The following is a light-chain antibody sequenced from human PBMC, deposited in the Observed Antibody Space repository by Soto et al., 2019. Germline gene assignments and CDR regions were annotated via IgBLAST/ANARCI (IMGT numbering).Light chain of an antibody. V-gene: IGKV1-27*01. CDR3: QQYSSVIT. J-gene: IGKJ5*01. CDR2: AAS. Sequence: DIQMTQSPSSLSASVGDRVTITCRASQGISNFLAWYQQKPGKVPKLLISAASTLQSGVPSRFSGSGSGTDFTLTITSLQPEDVATYYCQQYSSVITLGQGTRLEIK. CDR1: QGISNF.